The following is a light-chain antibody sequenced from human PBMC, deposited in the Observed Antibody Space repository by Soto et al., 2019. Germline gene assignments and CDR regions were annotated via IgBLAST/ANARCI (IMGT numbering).Light chain of an antibody. J-gene: IGKJ1*01. CDR3: QQYNSYS. CDR1: QSISTW. Sequence: DIQMTQSPSTLSASVGDRVTLTCRASQSISTWLAWYQQKPGTAPKVLIYHASTWQTGVPSRFSGRGSGTEFTLTISSLQPDDFATYYCQQYNSYSFGQGTKVDIK. CDR2: HAS. V-gene: IGKV1-5*01.